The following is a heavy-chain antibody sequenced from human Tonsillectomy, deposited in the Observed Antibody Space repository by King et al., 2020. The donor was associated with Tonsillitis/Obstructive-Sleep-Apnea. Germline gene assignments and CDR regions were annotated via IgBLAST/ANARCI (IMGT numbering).Heavy chain of an antibody. CDR3: ARDPGGSGSYYTRFFDY. J-gene: IGHJ4*02. Sequence: QLVQSGGGLVQPGGSLRLSCAASGFTFSRYWMSWVRQAPGKGLEWVANIKQDGSEKYYVDSVKGRFTISRDNAKNSLYLQMNSLRAEDTAVYYCARDPGGSGSYYTRFFDYWGQGTLVTVSS. V-gene: IGHV3-7*04. CDR1: GFTFSRYW. CDR2: IKQDGSEK. D-gene: IGHD3-10*01.